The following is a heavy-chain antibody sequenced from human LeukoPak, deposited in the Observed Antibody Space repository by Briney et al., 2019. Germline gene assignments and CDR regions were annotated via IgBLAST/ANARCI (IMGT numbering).Heavy chain of an antibody. CDR1: GFTVSSNY. D-gene: IGHD6-13*01. V-gene: IGHV3-53*01. CDR2: IYSGGST. CDR3: ARDESSKYYYYYGMDV. J-gene: IGHJ6*02. Sequence: GGSLRLSCAASGFTVSSNYISWVRQAPGKGLEWVSVIYSGGSTYYADSVKGRFTISRDNSKNTLYLQMNSLRAEDTAVYYCARDESSKYYYYYGMDVWGQGTTVTVSS.